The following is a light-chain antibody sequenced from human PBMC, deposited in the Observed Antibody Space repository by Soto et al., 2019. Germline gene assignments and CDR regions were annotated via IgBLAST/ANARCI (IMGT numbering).Light chain of an antibody. J-gene: IGKJ4*01. Sequence: IVMTQSPATLSVSPGERATLSCRASETVRSNVAWFQQKPGQAPRLLIFGASTRATGIPTRFTGSGSGTEFTLIINSLQSEDFAVYYCQRYNNWPHTFGGGTKVDIK. CDR3: QRYNNWPHT. V-gene: IGKV3-15*01. CDR2: GAS. CDR1: ETVRSN.